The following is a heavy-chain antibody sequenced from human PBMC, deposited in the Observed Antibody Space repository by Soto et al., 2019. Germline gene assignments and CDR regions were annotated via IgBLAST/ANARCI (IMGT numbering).Heavy chain of an antibody. D-gene: IGHD7-27*01. Sequence: EVHLVESGGTLVHPGGSLRLCCAVSGFNFTGYEMNWVRQSPGKGLEWVSYISASGNAVYYADSVRGRFTVSRDNATDTLFPTMKSLRVDDTAMYYCVRDNMGIYWGQGTLVTVSS. CDR3: VRDNMGIY. CDR2: ISASGNAV. V-gene: IGHV3-48*03. J-gene: IGHJ1*01. CDR1: GFNFTGYE.